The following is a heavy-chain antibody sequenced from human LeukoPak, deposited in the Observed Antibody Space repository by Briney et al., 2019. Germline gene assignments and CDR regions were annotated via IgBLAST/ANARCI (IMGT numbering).Heavy chain of an antibody. Sequence: GGSLRLSCTASGFTFGDYAMSWVRQAPGKGLEWVGFIRSKAYGGTTEYAASVKGRFTISRDDSKSIAYLQMNSLKTEDTAVYYCTSLLRYYFDCWGQGTLVTVSS. D-gene: IGHD2/OR15-2a*01. CDR1: GFTFGDYA. J-gene: IGHJ4*02. V-gene: IGHV3-49*04. CDR2: IRSKAYGGTT. CDR3: TSLLRYYFDC.